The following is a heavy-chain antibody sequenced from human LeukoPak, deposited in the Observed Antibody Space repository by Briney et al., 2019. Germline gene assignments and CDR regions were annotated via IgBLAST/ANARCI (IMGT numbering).Heavy chain of an antibody. CDR1: GGSISSGSYY. V-gene: IGHV4-61*02. J-gene: IGHJ3*02. D-gene: IGHD3-22*01. CDR3: ARYDSSGYWYAFDI. Sequence: SQTLSLTCTVSGGSISSGSYYWSWIRQPAGKGLEWIGRIYTSGSTNYNPSLKSRVTISVDTSKNQFSLKLSSVTAADTAVYYCARYDSSGYWYAFDIWGQGTMVTVSS. CDR2: IYTSGST.